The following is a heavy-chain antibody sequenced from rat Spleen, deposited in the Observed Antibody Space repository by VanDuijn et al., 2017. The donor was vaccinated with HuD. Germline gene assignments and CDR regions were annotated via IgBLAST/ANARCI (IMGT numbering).Heavy chain of an antibody. CDR1: GFTFDYYY. J-gene: IGHJ2*01. D-gene: IGHD4-3*01. V-gene: IGHV5S23*01. CDR2: ISNSGVNT. CDR3: VREEFGVRD. Sequence: EVQLVESGGGLVQPGRSLKLSCAASGFTFDYYYMAWVRQAPTEGLQWVASISNSGVNTYYRDSVNGRFTISRDNAQNTLYLQMSKLGSEDTAIYYCVREEFGVRDWGQGIMVTVSS.